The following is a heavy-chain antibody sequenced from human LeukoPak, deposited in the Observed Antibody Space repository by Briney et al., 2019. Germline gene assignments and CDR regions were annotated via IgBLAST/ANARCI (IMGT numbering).Heavy chain of an antibody. CDR1: GGSISSYY. J-gene: IGHJ4*02. CDR2: IYYSGST. D-gene: IGHD6-13*01. CDR3: ARGLMMAVAGRGEFHY. V-gene: IGHV4-59*01. Sequence: SETLSLTCIVSGGSISSYYWSWIRQPPGKGLEWIGYIYYSGSTNYNPSLKSRVTISVDTSKNQFSLKLSSVTAADTAVYYCARGLMMAVAGRGEFHYWGQGTLAPVSS.